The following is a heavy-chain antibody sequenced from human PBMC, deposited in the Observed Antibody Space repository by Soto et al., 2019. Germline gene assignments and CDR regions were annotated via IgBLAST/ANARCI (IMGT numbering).Heavy chain of an antibody. CDR2: ISRSSNTI. CDR3: ARSEGPAFVGY. CDR1: GFTFSDYY. J-gene: IGHJ4*02. V-gene: IGHV3-11*01. Sequence: GGSLRLSCAASGFTFSDYYMSWIRQAPGKGLEWVSYISRSSNTIYYADSVKGRFTISRDNAKNSLYLQMNSLRAEDTAVDYCARSEGPAFVGYWGQGALVTVSS.